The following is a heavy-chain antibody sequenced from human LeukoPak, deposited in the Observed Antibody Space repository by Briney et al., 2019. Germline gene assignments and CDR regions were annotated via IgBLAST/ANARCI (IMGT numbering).Heavy chain of an antibody. Sequence: GGSLRLSCEASGFTFSAYAMTWVRQAPGKGLEWVSYISSSSSYTNYADSVKGRFTISRDNAKNSLYLQMNSLRAEDTAVYYCARAPHYYGSGSYSPGGMDVWGQGTTVTVSS. CDR1: GFTFSAYA. CDR2: ISSSSSYT. CDR3: ARAPHYYGSGSYSPGGMDV. D-gene: IGHD3-10*01. V-gene: IGHV3-11*05. J-gene: IGHJ6*02.